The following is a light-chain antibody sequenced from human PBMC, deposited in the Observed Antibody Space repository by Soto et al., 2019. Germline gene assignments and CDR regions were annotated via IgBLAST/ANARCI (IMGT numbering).Light chain of an antibody. V-gene: IGKV3-11*01. CDR2: DAS. J-gene: IGKJ5*01. CDR1: QSVSIY. CDR3: QQRSNWLS. Sequence: EIVMTQSPATLSVSPGERATLSCRASQSVSIYLAWYQQKPGQAPRLLIYDASNRATGIPARFSGSGSGTDFTLTISSLEPEDFAVYYCQQRSNWLSFGQGTRLEIK.